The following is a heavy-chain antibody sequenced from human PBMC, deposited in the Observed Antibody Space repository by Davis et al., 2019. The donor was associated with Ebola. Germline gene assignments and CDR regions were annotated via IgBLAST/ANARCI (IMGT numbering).Heavy chain of an antibody. Sequence: MPSETLSLTCTVSGGSISSGGYYWSWIRQHPGKGLEWIGYIYYSGSTNYNPSLKSRVTISVDTSKNQFSLKLSSVTAADTAVYYCARTYDFWSGYWPYYFDYWGQGTLVTVSS. CDR3: ARTYDFWSGYWPYYFDY. V-gene: IGHV4-61*08. D-gene: IGHD3-3*01. J-gene: IGHJ4*02. CDR2: IYYSGST. CDR1: GGSISSGGYY.